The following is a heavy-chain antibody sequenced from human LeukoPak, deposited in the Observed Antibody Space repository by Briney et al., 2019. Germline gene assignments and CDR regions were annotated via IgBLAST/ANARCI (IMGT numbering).Heavy chain of an antibody. J-gene: IGHJ3*02. CDR1: GGSISRYY. D-gene: IGHD3-10*01. CDR3: ARNLPTNYYGSGNYYAFDI. Sequence: SETLSLTCTVSGGSISRYYWRWIRQPPGEGLEWIGYIYYSGSTKDNPSLKSRVTISVDTSKSQFSLKLSSGTAADTAVYSWARNLPTNYYGSGNYYAFDICGQGTMVTVSS. CDR2: IYYSGST. V-gene: IGHV4-59*01.